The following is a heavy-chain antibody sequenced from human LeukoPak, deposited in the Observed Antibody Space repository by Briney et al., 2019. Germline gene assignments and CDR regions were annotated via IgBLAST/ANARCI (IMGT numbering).Heavy chain of an antibody. J-gene: IGHJ4*02. CDR1: SYTFTSYG. CDR3: ARRPPYCGGDCYADY. D-gene: IGHD2-21*02. V-gene: IGHV1-18*01. CDR2: ISAYNGNT. Sequence: GSVKVSCKASSYTFTSYGISWVRQAPGQGLEWMGWISAYNGNTNYAQKLQGRVTMTTDTSTSTAYMELRSLRSDDTAVYYCARRPPYCGGDCYADYWGQGTLVTVSS.